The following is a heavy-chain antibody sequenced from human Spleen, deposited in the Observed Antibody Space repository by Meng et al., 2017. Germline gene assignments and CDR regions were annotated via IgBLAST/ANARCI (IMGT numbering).Heavy chain of an antibody. Sequence: QVQLQQSGPGLAKPSQTPPRTCAISGDSVSTNSAAWNWIRQSPSGGLEWLGRTYYKSKWYNDYAESVKSRITINPETSKNQFSLQLNSVTPEDTAVYYCARDPAAFDFWGQGILVTVSS. V-gene: IGHV6-1*01. CDR2: TYYKSKWYN. CDR3: ARDPAAFDF. D-gene: IGHD6-25*01. CDR1: GDSVSTNSAA. J-gene: IGHJ4*02.